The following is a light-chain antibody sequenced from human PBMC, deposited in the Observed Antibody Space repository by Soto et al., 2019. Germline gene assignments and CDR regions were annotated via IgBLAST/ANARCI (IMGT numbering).Light chain of an antibody. J-gene: IGKJ3*01. Sequence: PGARATLSCRASQSVSSYLAWSQQKPGQAPRLLIYDASNRATGVPARFSGSGSGTDFTLTISSLEPEDFAVYYCHQRSNWPSTFGPGTKVDVK. CDR2: DAS. CDR3: HQRSNWPST. CDR1: QSVSSY. V-gene: IGKV3-11*01.